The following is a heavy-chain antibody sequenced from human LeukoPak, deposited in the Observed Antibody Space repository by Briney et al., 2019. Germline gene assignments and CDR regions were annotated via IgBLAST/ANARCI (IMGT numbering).Heavy chain of an antibody. CDR1: RVSFSSYG. J-gene: IGHJ6*03. V-gene: IGHV3-30*02. D-gene: IGHD2-8*01. Sequence: GGSLRLSCAASRVSFSSYGMHWVRQAPGKWLDWVAYIQYDGSNEQYADSVKGRVSISRDSSKNTLYLHMNSLRAEDTAVYYFAKERCSNGVGCYYYYMDVWGKGTTVTIS. CDR2: IQYDGSNE. CDR3: AKERCSNGVGCYYYYMDV.